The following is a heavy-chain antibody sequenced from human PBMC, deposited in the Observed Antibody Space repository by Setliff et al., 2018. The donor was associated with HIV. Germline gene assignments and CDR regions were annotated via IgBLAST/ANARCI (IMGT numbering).Heavy chain of an antibody. V-gene: IGHV4-4*07. CDR3: VRSPLIYFGESSDPGHVNWFDP. CDR1: DGSISSYY. D-gene: IGHD3-10*01. Sequence: SETLSLTCTVSDGSISSYYWSWIRQPAGEGLEWIGRTYTSGSTNYNPSFKSRLTMSLDPSKNQFSLKLNSMTAADTAVYYCVRSPLIYFGESSDPGHVNWFDPWGHGIQVTVSS. J-gene: IGHJ5*02. CDR2: TYTSGST.